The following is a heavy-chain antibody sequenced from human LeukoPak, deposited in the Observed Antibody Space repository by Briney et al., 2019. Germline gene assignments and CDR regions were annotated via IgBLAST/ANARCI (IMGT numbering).Heavy chain of an antibody. V-gene: IGHV3-7*01. Sequence: GGSLRLSCAASGFTFINYWMSWVRQAPGKGLEWVANIKQDGSEKYYVDSVKDRFTISRDNAKNSLYLQMNSLRAEDAAVYYGTRENWYIDYWGQGNLVTVSS. CDR2: IKQDGSEK. J-gene: IGHJ4*02. CDR1: GFTFINYW. CDR3: TRENWYIDY.